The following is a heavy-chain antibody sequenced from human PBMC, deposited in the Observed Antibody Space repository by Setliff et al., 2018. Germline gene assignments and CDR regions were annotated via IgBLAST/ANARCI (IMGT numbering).Heavy chain of an antibody. CDR2: IKRRSDGATI. V-gene: IGHV3-15*07. CDR3: ARVFCRRSCLVESYMDV. Sequence: PGGSLRLSCTASGFSFSDAWMNWVRLVPGKGLEWVGRIKRRSDGATIDYAAPMKGRFTISREDSEDTLYLQMNSLKTEDTAVYFCARVFCRRSCLVESYMDVWGTGITVNVSS. CDR1: GFSFSDAW. J-gene: IGHJ6*03. D-gene: IGHD3-16*01.